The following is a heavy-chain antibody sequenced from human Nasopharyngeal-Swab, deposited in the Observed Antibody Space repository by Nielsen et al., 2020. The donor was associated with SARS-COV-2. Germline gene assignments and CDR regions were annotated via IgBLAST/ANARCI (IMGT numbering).Heavy chain of an antibody. CDR3: AISGGAYGDYYYYYYTDV. CDR2: TYYRSKWYN. J-gene: IGHJ6*03. V-gene: IGHV6-1*01. D-gene: IGHD4-17*01. Sequence: WLRQSPSRGLEWLRRTYYRSKWYNDYAVSVKSRITINPETSKNQFSLHLNSVAPEDTAVYYCAISGGAYGDYYYYYYTDVWGKGTTVTVSS.